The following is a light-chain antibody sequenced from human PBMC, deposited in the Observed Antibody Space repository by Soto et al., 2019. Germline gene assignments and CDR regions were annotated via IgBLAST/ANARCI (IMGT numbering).Light chain of an antibody. CDR3: QQYNSYSRT. Sequence: DIQMTQFPSTLSASVGDRVTITCRASQSISSWLAWYQQKPGKASKLLIYKASGLESGVPSRFSGSGSGTEFTLTISSLQPDDFATYYCQQYNSYSRTFGQGTKV. J-gene: IGKJ1*01. V-gene: IGKV1-5*03. CDR1: QSISSW. CDR2: KAS.